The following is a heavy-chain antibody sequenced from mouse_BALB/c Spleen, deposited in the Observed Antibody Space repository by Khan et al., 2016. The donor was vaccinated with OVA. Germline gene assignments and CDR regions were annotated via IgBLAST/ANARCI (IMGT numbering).Heavy chain of an antibody. D-gene: IGHD1-1*01. CDR3: ARVYGGDFDY. J-gene: IGHJ2*01. CDR1: GYSITSDYA. CDR2: ISYSGNT. V-gene: IGHV3-2*02. Sequence: EVQLVESGPGLVKPSQSLSLTCTVTGYSITSDYAWNWIRQLPGNKLEWMGFISYSGNTNYNPSLKSRISITRDTSKNQFFLQLNSVTTEDTATYYCARVYGGDFDYWGQGTTLTGSS.